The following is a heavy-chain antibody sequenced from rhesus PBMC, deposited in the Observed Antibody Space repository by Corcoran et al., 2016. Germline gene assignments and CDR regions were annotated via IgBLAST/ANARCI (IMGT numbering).Heavy chain of an antibody. J-gene: IGHJ2*01. V-gene: IGHV4-73*01. CDR2: IIGNRAST. Sequence: QVQLQQWGEGLVKPSETLSLTCAVYGGSISGYKYWSWIRQPPGTGLEWLGYIIGNRASTNYNPSLKNRVTISKDTSKNQFSLKLSSVTAADTAVYYCARDRSSWSRYFDLWGPGTPITISS. CDR3: ARDRSSWSRYFDL. CDR1: GGSISGYKY. D-gene: IGHD6-13*01.